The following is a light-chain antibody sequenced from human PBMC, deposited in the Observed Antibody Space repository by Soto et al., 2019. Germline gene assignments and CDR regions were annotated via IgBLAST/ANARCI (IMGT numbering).Light chain of an antibody. CDR2: GAS. Sequence: EFVLTQSPATLSVSPGERATLSCRASQSVSSSYLAWYQQKPGQAPRLLIYGASSRATGIPDRFSGSGSGTDFTLTISRLEPEDFAVYYCQQYGSSPWTFGQGTKVDI. CDR3: QQYGSSPWT. V-gene: IGKV3-20*01. J-gene: IGKJ1*01. CDR1: QSVSSSY.